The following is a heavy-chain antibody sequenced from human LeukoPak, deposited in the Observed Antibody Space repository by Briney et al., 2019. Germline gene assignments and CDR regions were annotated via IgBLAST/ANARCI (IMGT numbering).Heavy chain of an antibody. CDR3: AKVHSSGWLFDY. D-gene: IGHD6-19*01. CDR2: IVGSGSTT. Sequence: GGPLRLSCAASGFTFSNYAMSWVRQAPGKGLEWVAGIVGSGSTTYHADSVKGRFTFSRDNSKNTLYLQMNSLRAEDTAVYYCAKVHSSGWLFDYWGQGTLVTVSS. CDR1: GFTFSNYA. J-gene: IGHJ4*02. V-gene: IGHV3-23*01.